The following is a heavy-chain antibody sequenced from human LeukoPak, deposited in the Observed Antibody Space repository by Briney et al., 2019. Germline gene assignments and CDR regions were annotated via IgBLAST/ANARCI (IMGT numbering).Heavy chain of an antibody. Sequence: GGSLRLSCAASGFSFSSYGIHWVRQAPGKGLEWVSAISYDGKSIHYADSVKGRFTISRDNSRNTVYLQMNSLRVEDTAVYYCARTYSRESGYDFVFHYWGRGTRVTVSS. V-gene: IGHV3-33*01. D-gene: IGHD5-12*01. CDR3: ARTYSRESGYDFVFHY. CDR2: ISYDGKSI. J-gene: IGHJ4*02. CDR1: GFSFSSYG.